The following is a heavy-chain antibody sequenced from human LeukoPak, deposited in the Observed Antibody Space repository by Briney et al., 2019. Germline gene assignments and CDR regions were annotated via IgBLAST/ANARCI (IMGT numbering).Heavy chain of an antibody. Sequence: SETLSLTCAVSGGSISSYYWSWIRQPAGKGLEWIGRIYTSESPTYNPSLKSRVTMSLDTSKNQFSLKLSSVTAADTAVYYCARVSSSWYQDWYFDLWGRGTLVTVSS. CDR2: IYTSESP. V-gene: IGHV4-4*07. CDR3: ARVSSSWYQDWYFDL. CDR1: GGSISSYY. J-gene: IGHJ2*01. D-gene: IGHD6-13*01.